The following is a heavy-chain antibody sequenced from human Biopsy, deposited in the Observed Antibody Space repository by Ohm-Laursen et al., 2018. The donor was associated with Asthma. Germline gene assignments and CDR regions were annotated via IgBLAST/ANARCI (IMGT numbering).Heavy chain of an antibody. J-gene: IGHJ4*02. CDR2: IKPDGSQT. D-gene: IGHD3-16*01. CDR1: GFTFSGSW. V-gene: IGHV3-7*01. CDR3: ATLSWYAYQY. Sequence: SLRLSCTAFGFTFSGSWMIWVRQAPGKGLQWLAFIKPDGSQTYYADSVEGRFPISRDNSKNSLYLQMSSLRGEVTAIYYCATLSWYAYQYWGQGTLVTVSS.